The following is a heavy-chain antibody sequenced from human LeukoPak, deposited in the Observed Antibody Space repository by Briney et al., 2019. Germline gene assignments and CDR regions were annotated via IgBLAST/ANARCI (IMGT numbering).Heavy chain of an antibody. V-gene: IGHV1-18*01. CDR2: ISAYNGDT. CDR3: GRGPYCSGATCYSQYFDY. J-gene: IGHJ4*02. Sequence: ASVKVSCKASGYTFITYGISWVRQAPGQGLEWMGWISAYNGDTKYSQKLQGRVTMTTDTSTNTAYMELRSLRSDDTAVYYCGRGPYCSGATCYSQYFDYWGQGTLVTVSS. CDR1: GYTFITYG. D-gene: IGHD2-15*01.